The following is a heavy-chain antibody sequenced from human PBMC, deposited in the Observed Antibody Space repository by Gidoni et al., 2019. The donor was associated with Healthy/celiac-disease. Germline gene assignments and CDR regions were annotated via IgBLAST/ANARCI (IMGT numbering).Heavy chain of an antibody. CDR1: GRPFSSYA. J-gene: IGHJ4*02. CDR3: ARIAAAGIGVDY. D-gene: IGHD6-13*01. V-gene: IGHV1-69*04. Sequence: QVQLVQSGAEVKQPRSSVKVSCNASGRPFSSYAISWVRQAPGQGLEWMGRIIPILGIANYAQKFQGRVTITADKSTSTAYMELSSLRSEDTAVYYCARIAAAGIGVDYWGQGTLVTVSS. CDR2: IIPILGIA.